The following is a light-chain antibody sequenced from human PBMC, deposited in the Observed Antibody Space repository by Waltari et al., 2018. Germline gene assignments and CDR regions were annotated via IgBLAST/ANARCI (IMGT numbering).Light chain of an antibody. V-gene: IGLV2-23*01. Sequence: QSALAQPASVSGSPGQSITISCTGTRSDVGTYNLVSWYQQHPGRAPKVLIYEGSEWPSGVSSRVSGAKSGNTASLTISGLQAEDEADYYCCSYAGSSTVVFGGGTRLTVL. CDR2: EGS. CDR3: CSYAGSSTVV. J-gene: IGLJ2*01. CDR1: RSDVGTYNL.